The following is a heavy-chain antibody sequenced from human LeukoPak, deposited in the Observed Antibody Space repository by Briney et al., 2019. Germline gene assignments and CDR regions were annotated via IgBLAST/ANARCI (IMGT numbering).Heavy chain of an antibody. CDR3: ARDGAYSASNF. V-gene: IGHV3-11*01. Sequence: GGPLRLSCAASGFTFSDEYMSWIRQAPGKGLEWISCVSNSGSTTYYADSVKGRFTISRDNVKDSLYLQMNSLRVEDTAVYYCARDGAYSASNFWGQGTMVAVSS. CDR2: VSNSGSTT. D-gene: IGHD6-13*01. CDR1: GFTFSDEY. J-gene: IGHJ3*01.